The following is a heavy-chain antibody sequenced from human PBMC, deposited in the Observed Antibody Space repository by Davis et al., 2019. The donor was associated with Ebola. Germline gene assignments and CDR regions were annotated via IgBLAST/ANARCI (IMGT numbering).Heavy chain of an antibody. V-gene: IGHV4-30-2*03. CDR1: GGSISSGGYS. D-gene: IGHD6-6*01. CDR2: IYHSGST. J-gene: IGHJ4*02. CDR3: ARQYSSSSSFDY. Sequence: LRLSCAVSGGSISSGGYSWSWIRQPPGKGLEWIGYIYHSGSTYYNPSLKSRVTISVDTSKNQFSLKLSSVTAADTAVYYCARQYSSSSSFDYWGQGTLVTVSS.